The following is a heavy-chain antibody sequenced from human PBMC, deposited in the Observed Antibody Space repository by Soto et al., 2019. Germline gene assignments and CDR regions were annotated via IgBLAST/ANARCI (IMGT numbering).Heavy chain of an antibody. V-gene: IGHV1-18*01. CDR2: ISAYNGNT. CDR3: ARGPRNSYYDFWSGYFSFDY. J-gene: IGHJ4*02. D-gene: IGHD3-3*01. Sequence: ASVKVSCKASGYTFTSYGISWVRQAPGQRLEWMGWISAYNGNTNYAQKLQGRVTMTTDTSTSTAYMELRSLRSDDTAVYYCARGPRNSYYDFWSGYFSFDYWGQGTLVTVSS. CDR1: GYTFTSYG.